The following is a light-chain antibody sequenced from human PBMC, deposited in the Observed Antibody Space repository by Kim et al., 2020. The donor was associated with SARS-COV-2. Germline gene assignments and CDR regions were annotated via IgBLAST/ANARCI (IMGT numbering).Light chain of an antibody. V-gene: IGKV1-39*01. CDR3: QQSYTIPLT. J-gene: IGKJ4*01. CDR2: SAS. Sequence: DTQMTQSPSSLSASVGDRVTITCRASQSISNFLNWYQQKPGQAPNLLIYSASSLQVGVPSRFSGSGSGKDFTLTISSLQPEDFATYYCQQSYTIPLTFGGGTKVDIK. CDR1: QSISNF.